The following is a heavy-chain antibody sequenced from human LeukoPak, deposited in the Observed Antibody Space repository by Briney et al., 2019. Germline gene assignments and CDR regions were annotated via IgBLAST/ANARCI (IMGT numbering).Heavy chain of an antibody. CDR1: GYTFTSYD. CDR2: MNPNSGNT. D-gene: IGHD3-3*01. CDR3: ASLGVVSDAFDI. V-gene: IGHV1-8*03. Sequence: GASVKVSCKASGYTFTSYDINWVRQATGQGLEWMGWMNPNSGNTGYAQKFQGRVTITRNTSISTAYMELSSLRSEDTAVYYCASLGVVSDAFDIWGQGTMVTVSS. J-gene: IGHJ3*02.